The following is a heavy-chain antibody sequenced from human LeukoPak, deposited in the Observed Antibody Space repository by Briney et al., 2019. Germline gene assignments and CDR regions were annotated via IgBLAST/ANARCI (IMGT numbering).Heavy chain of an antibody. CDR3: AREKAAYCTGDCHSFDR. D-gene: IGHD2-21*02. CDR2: IYYSENT. J-gene: IGHJ5*02. CDR1: GGPISDGVYY. Sequence: PSETLSLTCTVSGGPISDGVYYWNWIRQSPGKGLEWIGYIYYSENTYYNPSLKSQVTISIDTSKNQFFLKVTSVTAADTATYFCAREKAAYCTGDCHSFDRWGQGILVTVSS. V-gene: IGHV4-30-4*01.